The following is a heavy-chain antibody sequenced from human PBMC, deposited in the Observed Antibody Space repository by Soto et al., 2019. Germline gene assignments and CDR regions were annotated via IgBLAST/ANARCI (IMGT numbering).Heavy chain of an antibody. Sequence: EVQLVESGGGLIQPGGSLRLSCAASGFTVSSNYMSWVRQAPGKGLEWVSVIYSGGSTYYADSVKGRFTISRDNSKNTLYLQMNSLRAEDTAVYYCARTDDYGDYATGWYFDLWVRGTLVTVSS. CDR2: IYSGGST. D-gene: IGHD4-17*01. CDR1: GFTVSSNY. J-gene: IGHJ2*01. CDR3: ARTDDYGDYATGWYFDL. V-gene: IGHV3-53*01.